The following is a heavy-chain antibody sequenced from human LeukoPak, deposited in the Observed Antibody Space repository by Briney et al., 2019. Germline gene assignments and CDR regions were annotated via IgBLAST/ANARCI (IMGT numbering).Heavy chain of an antibody. CDR3: ARWRPYFYDRSGYVDC. Sequence: SETLSLTCLGSGDSMCFFYWSWLGQPPGKGLEGIGNMISRGSPDYNPSLKSRVTFSVDTSKNRFSLNLTSVTAADTAIYYCARWRPYFYDRSGYVDCWGQGTLVTVAS. D-gene: IGHD3-22*01. CDR1: GDSMCFFY. V-gene: IGHV4-59*01. CDR2: MISRGSP. J-gene: IGHJ4*02.